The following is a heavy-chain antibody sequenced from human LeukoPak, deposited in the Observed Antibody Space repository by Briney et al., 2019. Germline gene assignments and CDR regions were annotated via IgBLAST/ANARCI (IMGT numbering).Heavy chain of an antibody. V-gene: IGHV3-20*04. Sequence: GGSLRLSCAASGFTFDDYGMSWVRQAPGKGLEWVSGINWNGGSTGYADSVKGRFTISRDNAKNSLYLQMNSLRAEDTALYYCAKDVLLWFGESPTGGFDPWGQGTLVTVSS. J-gene: IGHJ5*02. CDR3: AKDVLLWFGESPTGGFDP. CDR1: GFTFDDYG. CDR2: INWNGGST. D-gene: IGHD3-10*01.